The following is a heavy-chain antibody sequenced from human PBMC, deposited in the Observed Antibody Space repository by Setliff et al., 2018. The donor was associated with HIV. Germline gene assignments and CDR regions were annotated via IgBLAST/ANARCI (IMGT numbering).Heavy chain of an antibody. CDR1: GDSIRTGAYY. D-gene: IGHD4-17*01. CDR3: AAKKSGDYPFN. V-gene: IGHV4-39*07. CDR2: VYYDGST. J-gene: IGHJ4*02. Sequence: SETLSLTCTGSGDSIRTGAYYWGWIRQPPGKGLAWIGSVYYDGSTYYNPSLKGRVTISLDTSKNQFSLKVGSVTAADTAVYYCAAKKSGDYPFNWGQGTLVTVSS.